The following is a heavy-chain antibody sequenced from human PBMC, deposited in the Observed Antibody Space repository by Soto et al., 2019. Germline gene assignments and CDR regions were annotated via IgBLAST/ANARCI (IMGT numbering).Heavy chain of an antibody. D-gene: IGHD3-22*01. Sequence: QVQLQESGPGLVKPSETLSLTCTVSGGSVSSGSYYWSWIRQPPGKGLEWIGYIYYSGSTNYNPSLQSRVTISVDTSKNQFSLKLSSVTAADTAVYYCARGSPYYDSSGFDYWGQGTLVTVSS. CDR1: GGSVSSGSYY. V-gene: IGHV4-61*01. CDR2: IYYSGST. J-gene: IGHJ4*02. CDR3: ARGSPYYDSSGFDY.